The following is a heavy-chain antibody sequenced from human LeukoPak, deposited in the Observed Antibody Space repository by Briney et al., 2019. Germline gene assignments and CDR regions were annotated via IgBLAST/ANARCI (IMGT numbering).Heavy chain of an antibody. Sequence: PGESLKISCKGSGYTFATYWIGWVRQMPGKGLEWMGIIYPGDSRTTYSPSFQGQVTISADKSIRTAYLQWNSLKASDTAMYYCARLYGGSSGYYDDNWFDPWGQGTLVTVSS. D-gene: IGHD3-22*01. V-gene: IGHV5-51*01. CDR1: GYTFATYW. CDR3: ARLYGGSSGYYDDNWFDP. CDR2: IYPGDSRT. J-gene: IGHJ5*02.